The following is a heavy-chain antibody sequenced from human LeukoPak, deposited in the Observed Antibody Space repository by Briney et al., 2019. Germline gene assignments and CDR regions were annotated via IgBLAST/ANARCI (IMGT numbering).Heavy chain of an antibody. CDR1: GFTFNNYA. CDR3: AKDLRYNWSTTFLFDY. J-gene: IGHJ4*02. Sequence: GGSLRLSCAASGFTFNNYAMSWVRQAPGKGLEWAAVIWYDGSNKYYADSVKGRFTISRDNSKNTLYLQMNSLRAEDTAVYYCAKDLRYNWSTTFLFDYWGQGTLVTVSS. V-gene: IGHV3-33*06. CDR2: IWYDGSNK. D-gene: IGHD1-1*01.